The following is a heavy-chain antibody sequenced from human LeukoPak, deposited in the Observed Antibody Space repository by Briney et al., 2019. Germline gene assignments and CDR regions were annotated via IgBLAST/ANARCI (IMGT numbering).Heavy chain of an antibody. Sequence: PGGSLRLSCAASGFTVSSNYMSWVRQAPGKGLEWVSVIYSGGSTYYADSVKGRFTISRDNSKNTLYLQMNSLRAEDTAVYYCAREPWSRGYGDYEYWGQGTLVTVSS. CDR1: GFTVSSNY. V-gene: IGHV3-66*01. CDR2: IYSGGST. J-gene: IGHJ4*02. D-gene: IGHD4-17*01. CDR3: AREPWSRGYGDYEY.